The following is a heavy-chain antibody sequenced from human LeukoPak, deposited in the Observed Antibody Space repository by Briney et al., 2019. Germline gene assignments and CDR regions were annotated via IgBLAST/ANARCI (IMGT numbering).Heavy chain of an antibody. V-gene: IGHV1-46*01. CDR1: GYTFTSYF. CDR3: ARGDRYYLDY. D-gene: IGHD1-26*01. J-gene: IGHJ4*02. CDR2: INPNGGST. Sequence: ASVNVSCKASGYTFTSYFVHWVRQAPGQGLEWMGIINPNGGSTSYTQNFQGRVTMTRDTSTSTVYLELTSLRSEDTAVYYCARGDRYYLDYWGQGTLVTVSS.